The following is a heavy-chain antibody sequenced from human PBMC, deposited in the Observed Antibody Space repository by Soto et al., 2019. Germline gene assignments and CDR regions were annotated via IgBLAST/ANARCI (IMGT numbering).Heavy chain of an antibody. J-gene: IGHJ1*01. V-gene: IGHV1-18*01. CDR1: GYTFTSYG. CDR3: ARDFYDILTGYKPGPEYFQH. CDR2: ISAYNGNT. D-gene: IGHD3-9*01. Sequence: QVQLVQSGAEVKKPGASVKVSCKASGYTFTSYGISWVRQAPGKGLEWLGWISAYNGNTNYAQKLQGRVTMTTETSTSTAYMELRSLRSDDTAVYYCARDFYDILTGYKPGPEYFQHWGQGTLVTVSS.